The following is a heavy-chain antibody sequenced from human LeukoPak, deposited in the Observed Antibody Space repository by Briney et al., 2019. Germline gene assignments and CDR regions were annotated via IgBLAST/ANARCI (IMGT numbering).Heavy chain of an antibody. J-gene: IGHJ4*02. CDR1: GGSITSSSYY. V-gene: IGHV4-39*01. CDR2: IYYSGST. CDR3: ASLSSGWYKVDY. Sequence: SETLSLTCTVSGGSITSSSYYWGWIRQPPGKGLEWIGSIYYSGSTYYNPSLKSRVTISVDTSKNQFSLRLSSVTAADTAVYYCASLSSGWYKVDYWGQGTLVTVSS. D-gene: IGHD6-19*01.